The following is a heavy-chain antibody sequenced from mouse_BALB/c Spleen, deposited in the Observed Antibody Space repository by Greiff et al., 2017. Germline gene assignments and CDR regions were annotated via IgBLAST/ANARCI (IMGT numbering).Heavy chain of an antibody. CDR1: GYTFSSYW. CDR3: ARWLLRFAY. J-gene: IGHJ3*01. D-gene: IGHD2-3*01. V-gene: IGHV1-9*01. Sequence: QVQLKQSGAELMKPGASVKISCKATGYTFSSYWIEWVKQRPGHGLEWIGEILPGSGSTNYNEKFKGKATFTADTSSNTAYMQLSSLTSEDSAVYYCARWLLRFAYWGQGTLVTVSA. CDR2: ILPGSGST.